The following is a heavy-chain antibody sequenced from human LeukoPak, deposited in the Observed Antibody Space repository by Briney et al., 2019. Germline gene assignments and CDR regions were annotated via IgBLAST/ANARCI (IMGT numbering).Heavy chain of an antibody. CDR3: STALQYYDILTGYRRMGMDV. CDR1: GFTFSSYA. V-gene: IGHV3-23*01. D-gene: IGHD3-9*01. CDR2: ISGSGGST. Sequence: GGSLRLSCAASGFTFSSYAMSWVRQAPGKGLEWVSAISGSGGSTYYADSVKGRFTISRDNSKNTLYLQMNSLRAEDTDVYYCSTALQYYDILTGYRRMGMDVWGQGTTVTVSS. J-gene: IGHJ6*02.